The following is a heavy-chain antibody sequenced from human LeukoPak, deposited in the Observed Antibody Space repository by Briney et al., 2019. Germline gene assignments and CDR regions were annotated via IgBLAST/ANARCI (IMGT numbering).Heavy chain of an antibody. CDR2: ISTNGGSA. D-gene: IGHD6-19*01. Sequence: ISTNGGSAYYANSVKGRFTICRDDSKNTLYLQMSRLRAEDMAVYYCVRDRAGSGCYYFDLWGQGTLVTVSS. J-gene: IGHJ4*02. CDR3: VRDRAGSGCYYFDL. V-gene: IGHV3-64*01.